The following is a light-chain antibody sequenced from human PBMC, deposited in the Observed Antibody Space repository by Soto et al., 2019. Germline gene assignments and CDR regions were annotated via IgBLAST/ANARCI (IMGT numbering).Light chain of an antibody. CDR1: QSISGY. CDR2: AAT. V-gene: IGKV1-39*01. CDR3: QQSYRTPAT. J-gene: IGKJ5*01. Sequence: DIKMTQSPSSLSASVGDRVSITCRASQSISGYLNWYQQRPGAAPKLLVFAATSLQSGVPTRFRGSGSGTVFTLTINSLRPEDFAIYYCQQSYRTPATFGQGTRLEI.